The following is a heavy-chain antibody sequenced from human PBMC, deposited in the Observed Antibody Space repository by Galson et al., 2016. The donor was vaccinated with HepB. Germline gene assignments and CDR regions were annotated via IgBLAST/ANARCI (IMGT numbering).Heavy chain of an antibody. CDR3: VGILGLTPEF. CDR2: ISHDSNRD. J-gene: IGHJ4*02. V-gene: IGHV3-30*04. Sequence: SLRLSCAASGFTFSHYAMHWVRRTPDKGLQWVAVISHDSNRDHYPNSVKGRFTISSDSSKDPLYLEMNNVRLEDTGVYHCVGILGLTPEFWGQGTPVTVSS. CDR1: GFTFSHYA.